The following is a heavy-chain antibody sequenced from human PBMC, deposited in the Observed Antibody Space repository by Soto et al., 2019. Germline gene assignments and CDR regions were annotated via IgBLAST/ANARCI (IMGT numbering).Heavy chain of an antibody. D-gene: IGHD6-25*01. CDR2: IYYSGGT. J-gene: IGHJ5*02. CDR1: GGSISSGGYY. CDR3: AREAAGILNWFDP. V-gene: IGHV4-31*03. Sequence: SETLSLTCTVSGGSISSGGYYWSWIRQHPGRGLEWIGYIYYSGGTYYNPSLKSRVTISVDTSKNQFSLKLSSVTAADTAVYYCAREAAGILNWFDPWGQGTLVTVSS.